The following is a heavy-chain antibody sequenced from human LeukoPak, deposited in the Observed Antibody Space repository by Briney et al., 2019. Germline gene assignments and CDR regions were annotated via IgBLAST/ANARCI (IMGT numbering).Heavy chain of an antibody. Sequence: PGGSLRLSCAASGFTFSSYAMSWVRQAPGKGLEWVSAIIGSGGRKYYADSVKGRFTFSRANSKNPLYLQMNSLRAEDTAVYYCARDWTYSYSRGWIDYWGQGTLVTVSS. D-gene: IGHD6-19*01. CDR3: ARDWTYSYSRGWIDY. J-gene: IGHJ4*02. CDR1: GFTFSSYA. CDR2: IIGSGGRK. V-gene: IGHV3-23*01.